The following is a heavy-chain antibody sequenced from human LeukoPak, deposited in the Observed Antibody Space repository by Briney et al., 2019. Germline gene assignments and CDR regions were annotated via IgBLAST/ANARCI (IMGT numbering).Heavy chain of an antibody. D-gene: IGHD6-19*01. Sequence: PSETLSLTCTVSGGSISSYYWSWIRQPPGKGLEWIGYIYYSGSTNYNPSLKSRVTISVDTSKNQFSLKLSSVTAADTAVYYCARPRGSGWYEFDYWGQGTLVTVSS. V-gene: IGHV4-59*08. CDR2: IYYSGST. CDR3: ARPRGSGWYEFDY. J-gene: IGHJ4*02. CDR1: GGSISSYY.